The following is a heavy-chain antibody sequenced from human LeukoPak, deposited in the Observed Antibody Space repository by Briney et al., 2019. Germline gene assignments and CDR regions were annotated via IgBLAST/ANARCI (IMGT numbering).Heavy chain of an antibody. CDR1: AGSISSSNYY. Sequence: SETLSLTCSVSAGSISSSNYYWGWIRQPPGKGLEWIRSIYYSGRTYYNPSLKSRVTISVDTSKKQFSLKLSSVTAADTAVYYCARGRPDGSGSYYKFDPWGQGTLVTVSS. CDR2: IYYSGRT. J-gene: IGHJ5*02. V-gene: IGHV4-39*01. CDR3: ARGRPDGSGSYYKFDP. D-gene: IGHD3-10*01.